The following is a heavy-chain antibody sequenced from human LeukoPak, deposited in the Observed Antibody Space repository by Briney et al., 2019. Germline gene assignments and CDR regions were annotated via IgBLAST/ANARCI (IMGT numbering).Heavy chain of an antibody. V-gene: IGHV1-69*05. J-gene: IGHJ6*03. CDR2: IIPIFGTA. CDR1: GGTFSSYA. CDR3: ARDLRWLQWPYYYYMDV. Sequence: SVKVSCKASGGTFSSYAISWVRQAPGQGLEWMGRIIPIFGTANYAQKFQGRVTITTDESTSTAYMELSSLTSEDTAVHSCARDLRWLQWPYYYYMDVWGNGTTLTVSS. D-gene: IGHD5-24*01.